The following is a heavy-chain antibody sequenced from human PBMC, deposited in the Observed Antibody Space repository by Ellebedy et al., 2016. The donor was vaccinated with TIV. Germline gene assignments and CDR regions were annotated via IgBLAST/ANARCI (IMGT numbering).Heavy chain of an antibody. D-gene: IGHD2-15*01. CDR3: ARDNCSGGSCYSVNNWFDP. V-gene: IGHV4-4*08. Sequence: MPSETLSLTCTVSGGSITTYFWSWIRQPPGKGLEWIGYIHYSGSTYYNPSLKSRVTISVDTSKNQFSLKLSSVTAADTAVYYCARDNCSGGSCYSVNNWFDPWGQGTLVTVSS. J-gene: IGHJ5*02. CDR1: GGSITTYF. CDR2: IHYSGST.